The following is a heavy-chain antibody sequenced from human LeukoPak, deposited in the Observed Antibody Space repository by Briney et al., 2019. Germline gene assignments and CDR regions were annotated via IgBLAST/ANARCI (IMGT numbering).Heavy chain of an antibody. CDR1: GYTFTSYY. CDR2: INPSGGST. V-gene: IGHV1-46*01. J-gene: IGHJ4*02. Sequence: GASVKVSCKASGYTFTSYYMHWVRQAPGQGLEWMGIINPSGGSTSYAQKFQGRVTMTRDMSTSTVYMELSSLRSEDTAVYYCARGDTYYYDSSGSLFDYWGQGTPVTVSS. D-gene: IGHD3-22*01. CDR3: ARGDTYYYDSSGSLFDY.